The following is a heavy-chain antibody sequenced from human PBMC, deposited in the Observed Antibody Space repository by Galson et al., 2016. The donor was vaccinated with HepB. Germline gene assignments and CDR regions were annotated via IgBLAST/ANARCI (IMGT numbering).Heavy chain of an antibody. CDR1: GFIFSDYG. J-gene: IGHJ4*02. D-gene: IGHD3-22*01. Sequence: SLRLSCAASGFIFSDYGMNWVRQAPGKGLEWVSSISSSSSYIYYADSVKGRFTISRDNAKSSLHLQMNSLRAEDTAVYYCARITYDSSGYYPDSWGQGTLVTVSS. CDR3: ARITYDSSGYYPDS. V-gene: IGHV3-21*01. CDR2: ISSSSSYI.